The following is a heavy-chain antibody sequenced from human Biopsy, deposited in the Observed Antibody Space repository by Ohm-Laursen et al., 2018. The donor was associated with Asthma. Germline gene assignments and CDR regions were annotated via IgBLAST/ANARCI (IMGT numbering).Heavy chain of an antibody. D-gene: IGHD1-26*01. Sequence: SLRLSCAAPGFTFGDYWMSWVRQAPGKGLDWVAVISFGGTNRNYTDSVKGRFTISRDNSRNTLHLEMNSLRAEDTAVYFCAKEVFPGWELRRGPDSWGQGTLVTVSS. J-gene: IGHJ4*02. CDR1: GFTFGDYW. V-gene: IGHV3-30*18. CDR3: AKEVFPGWELRRGPDS. CDR2: ISFGGTNR.